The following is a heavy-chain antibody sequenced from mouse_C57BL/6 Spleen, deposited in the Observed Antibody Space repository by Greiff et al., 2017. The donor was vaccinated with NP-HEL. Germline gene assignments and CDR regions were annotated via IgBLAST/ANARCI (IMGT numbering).Heavy chain of an antibody. J-gene: IGHJ4*01. V-gene: IGHV1-74*01. D-gene: IGHD4-1*01. CDR3: AILLGNYYAMDY. Sequence: QVQLKQPGAELVKPGASVKVSCKASGYTFTSYWMHWVKQRPGQGLEWIGRIHPSDSDTNYNQKFKGKATLTVDKSSSTAYMQLSSLTSEDSAVYYCAILLGNYYAMDYWGQGTSVTVSS. CDR1: GYTFTSYW. CDR2: IHPSDSDT.